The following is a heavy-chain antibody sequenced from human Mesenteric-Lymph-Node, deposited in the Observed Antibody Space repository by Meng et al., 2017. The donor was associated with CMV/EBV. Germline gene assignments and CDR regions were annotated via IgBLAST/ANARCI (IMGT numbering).Heavy chain of an antibody. D-gene: IGHD2-21*02. Sequence: GGSLRLSCVASRLTLSNYWMHWVRQAPGRGLEWVANINQDGSVIYYVDSVKGRFTISRDNAKNSLYLQMNSLRAEDTAVYYCARALGAGDCSWGQGTLVTVSS. CDR1: RLTLSNYW. CDR2: INQDGSVI. J-gene: IGHJ5*02. V-gene: IGHV3-7*01. CDR3: ARALGAGDCS.